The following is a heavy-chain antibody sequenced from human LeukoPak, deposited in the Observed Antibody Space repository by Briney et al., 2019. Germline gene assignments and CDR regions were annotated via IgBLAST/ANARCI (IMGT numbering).Heavy chain of an antibody. CDR1: GGSISSYY. CDR3: ARVVSLYCSSTSCYGLDP. CDR2: IYYSRSI. D-gene: IGHD2-2*01. J-gene: IGHJ5*02. V-gene: IGHV4-59*01. Sequence: SETLSLTCTVSGGSISSYYWSWIRQPPGKGLEWIGYIYYSRSINYNPSLKSRVTISVDTSKNQFSLRLSSVTAADTAVYYCARVVSLYCSSTSCYGLDPWGQGTLVTVSS.